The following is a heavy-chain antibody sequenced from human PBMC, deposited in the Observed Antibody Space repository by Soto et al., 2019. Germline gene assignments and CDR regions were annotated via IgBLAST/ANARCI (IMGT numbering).Heavy chain of an antibody. CDR2: INPSLGST. D-gene: IGHD2-15*01. CDR1: GYTFTSYY. J-gene: IGHJ6*02. Sequence: ASVKVSCKASGYTFTSYYIHWVRQSPGQGLEWMGIINPSLGSTSYAQKFQGRVTMTRDTSTSTVYMEPSSPRSAETAVYYCAKDNGRSYAGDCSGRSCYQSAHYYYYGMEVWGQGTTVTASS. V-gene: IGHV1-46*01. CDR3: AKDNGRSYAGDCSGRSCYQSAHYYYYGMEV.